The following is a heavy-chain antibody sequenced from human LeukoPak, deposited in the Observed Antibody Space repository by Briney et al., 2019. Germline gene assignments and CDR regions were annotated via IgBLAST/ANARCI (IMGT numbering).Heavy chain of an antibody. CDR2: INPNSGGT. Sequence: ASVTVSCKASGYTFSGYYIFWVRRAPGQGLEWMGWINPNSGGTNYAPGFQGRLTMTRDTSITTAYMELSTLRSDDTAVYYCALIGDHAWFDPWGQGTLVTVSS. J-gene: IGHJ5*02. CDR3: ALIGDHAWFDP. V-gene: IGHV1-2*02. D-gene: IGHD3-10*01. CDR1: GYTFSGYY.